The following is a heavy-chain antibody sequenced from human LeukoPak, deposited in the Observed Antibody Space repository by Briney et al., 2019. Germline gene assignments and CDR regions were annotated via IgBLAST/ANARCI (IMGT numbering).Heavy chain of an antibody. V-gene: IGHV3-21*01. CDR3: ARGGLSRTSCADY. Sequence: GGSLRLSCAACGFTFSSYSMNGVRQAPGKGLEWVSSISSSSSYIYYADSVKGRFTISRDNAKNSLYLQMNSLRAADTAVYYCARGGLSRTSCADYWGQGTLVTVSS. J-gene: IGHJ4*02. D-gene: IGHD2-2*01. CDR1: GFTFSSYS. CDR2: ISSSSSYI.